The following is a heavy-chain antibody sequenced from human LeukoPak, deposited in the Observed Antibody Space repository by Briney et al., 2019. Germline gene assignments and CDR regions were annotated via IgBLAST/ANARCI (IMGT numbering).Heavy chain of an antibody. CDR3: AKGRVGANRYYYCGMDV. D-gene: IGHD1-26*01. J-gene: IGHJ6*02. V-gene: IGHV3-30*18. CDR2: TSYDGSNK. Sequence: PGGSLRLSCAASGFTFSSYAMSWVRQAPGKGLEWVAVTSYDGSNKYYADSVKGRFTISRDNSKNTLYLQMNSLRTEDTAVYYCAKGRVGANRYYYCGMDVWGQGTTVTVSS. CDR1: GFTFSSYA.